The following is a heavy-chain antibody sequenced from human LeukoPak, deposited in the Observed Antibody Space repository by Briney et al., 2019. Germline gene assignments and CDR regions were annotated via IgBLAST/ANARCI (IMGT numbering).Heavy chain of an antibody. CDR3: ARVDYGDSQNY. J-gene: IGHJ4*02. V-gene: IGHV1-2*02. CDR2: INPNSGGT. D-gene: IGHD4-17*01. Sequence: ASVKVSCKASGYXFTGYYMHWVRRAPGQGLEWMGWINPNSGGTNYAQKFQGRVTMTRDTSISTAYMELSRLRSDDTAVYYCARVDYGDSQNYWGQGTLVTVSS. CDR1: GYXFTGYY.